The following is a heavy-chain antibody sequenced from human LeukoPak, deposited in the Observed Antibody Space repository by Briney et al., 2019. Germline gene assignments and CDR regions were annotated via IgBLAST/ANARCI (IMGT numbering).Heavy chain of an antibody. CDR3: TTELDIRPNHY. CDR1: GGTFSSYA. D-gene: IGHD3-22*01. V-gene: IGHV1-69*05. Sequence: SVKVSCKASGGTFSSYAISWVRQAPGQGLEWMGGIIPIFGTANYAQKFQGRVTMTRNTSISTAYMELSSLKSEDTAVYYCTTELDIRPNHYWGQGTLVTVSS. J-gene: IGHJ4*02. CDR2: IIPIFGTA.